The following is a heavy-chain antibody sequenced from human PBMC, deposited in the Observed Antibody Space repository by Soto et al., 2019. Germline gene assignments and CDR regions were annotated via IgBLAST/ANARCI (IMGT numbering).Heavy chain of an antibody. D-gene: IGHD5-12*01. Sequence: LRLSCAASGFTFSSYAVSWVRQAPGKGLEWVSAISGSGGSTYYADSVKGRFTISRDNSKNTLYLQMNSLRAEDTAVYYCAKEGRDGYNFDYWGQGTLVTVSS. CDR1: GFTFSSYA. CDR2: ISGSGGST. CDR3: AKEGRDGYNFDY. J-gene: IGHJ4*02. V-gene: IGHV3-23*01.